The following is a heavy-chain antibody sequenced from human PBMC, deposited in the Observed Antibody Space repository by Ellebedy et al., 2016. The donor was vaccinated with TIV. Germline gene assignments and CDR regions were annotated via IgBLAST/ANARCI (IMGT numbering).Heavy chain of an antibody. CDR1: GFTFSSYS. Sequence: PGGSLRLSCAASGFTFSSYSMNWVRQAPGKGLELVSYISSSSSTIYYADSVKGRFTISSDNAKNSLYLQMNSLRAEDTAVYYCARDRFSSDYWFDPWGQGTLVTVSS. J-gene: IGHJ5*02. CDR2: ISSSSSTI. V-gene: IGHV3-48*04. CDR3: ARDRFSSDYWFDP. D-gene: IGHD2-21*02.